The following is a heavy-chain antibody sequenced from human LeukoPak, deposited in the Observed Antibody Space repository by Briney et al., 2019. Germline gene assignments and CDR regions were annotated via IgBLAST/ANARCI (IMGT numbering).Heavy chain of an antibody. J-gene: IGHJ4*02. CDR3: AREPTGSGSYYNKFDY. CDR1: GFTFSSYT. CDR2: ISSSGSYI. V-gene: IGHV3-21*01. Sequence: PGGSLRLSCAASGFTFSSYTMDWVRQAPGRGLEWVSSISSSGSYIYYADSVEGRFTISRDNAKNSLYLQLNSLSAEDTAVYFCAREPTGSGSYYNKFDYWGQGTLVTVSS. D-gene: IGHD3-10*01.